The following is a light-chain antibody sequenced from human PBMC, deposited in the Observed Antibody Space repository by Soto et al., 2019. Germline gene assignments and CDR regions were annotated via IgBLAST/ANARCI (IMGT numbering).Light chain of an antibody. CDR1: SSNIGSNT. Sequence: QSVLTQPPSASGTPGQRVTISCSGSSSNIGSNTVNWYQQLPGTAPKLLIYSNHQRPSGVPDRFSGSKSGTSASLAISGLQSEAEADYYCAAWDDSLNGYDVFGTGTKLTVL. CDR2: SNH. V-gene: IGLV1-44*01. J-gene: IGLJ1*01. CDR3: AAWDDSLNGYDV.